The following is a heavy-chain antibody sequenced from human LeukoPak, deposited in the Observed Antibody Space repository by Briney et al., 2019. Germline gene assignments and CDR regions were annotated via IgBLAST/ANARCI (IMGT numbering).Heavy chain of an antibody. J-gene: IGHJ4*02. V-gene: IGHV1-2*02. CDR3: ATDHLRGESRGGYHFEY. CDR2: INPNSGGT. Sequence: ASVKVSCKASGYTFTGYYIHWVRQAPGQGLEWMGWINPNSGGTNYAQKFQGRVTMTRDTSISTAYMEMSRLRSDDTAVYYCATDHLRGESRGGYHFEYWGQGTLVTVSS. D-gene: IGHD3-10*01. CDR1: GYTFTGYY.